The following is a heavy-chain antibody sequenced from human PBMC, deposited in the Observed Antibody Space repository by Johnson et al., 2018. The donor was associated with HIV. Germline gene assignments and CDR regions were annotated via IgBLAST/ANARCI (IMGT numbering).Heavy chain of an antibody. J-gene: IGHJ3*02. CDR3: AREGAWEPPLDAFDI. CDR2: ISYDGADK. Sequence: QVQLVESGGGWVKPGRSLRLSCAASGFTFSSYAMHWVRQAPGKGLEWVALISYDGADKHYADSVKGRFTISRDNSKNTLHLQMNSLRAEDTAVYYCAREGAWEPPLDAFDIWGQGTMVTVSS. V-gene: IGHV3-30*04. CDR1: GFTFSSYA. D-gene: IGHD1-26*01.